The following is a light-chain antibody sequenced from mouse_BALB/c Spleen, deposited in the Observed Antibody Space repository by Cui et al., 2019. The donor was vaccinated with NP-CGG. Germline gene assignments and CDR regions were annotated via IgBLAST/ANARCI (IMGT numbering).Light chain of an antibody. CDR2: GTN. V-gene: IGLV1*01. CDR1: TGAVTTYNY. Sequence: QAVVTQESALTTSPGETVTLTCRSSTGAVTTYNYANWVQGKPNHLFTGLIGGTNNRAPGVPARFSGSLIGDKAALTITGAQTEDEAIYFCALWYSNHWVFGGGTKLAVL. J-gene: IGLJ1*01. CDR3: ALWYSNHWV.